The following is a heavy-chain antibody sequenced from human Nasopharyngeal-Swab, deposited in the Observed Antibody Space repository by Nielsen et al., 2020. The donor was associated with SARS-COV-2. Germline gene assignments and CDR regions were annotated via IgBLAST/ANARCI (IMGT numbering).Heavy chain of an antibody. D-gene: IGHD3-10*01. Sequence: GESLKISCAASGFTFNNYAMSWVRQAPGKGLEWVSYISSSSSTIYYADSVKGRFTISRDNAKNSLYLQMNSLRAEDTAVYYCARGVTLVRGGLGMDVWGQGTTVTVSS. V-gene: IGHV3-48*04. CDR1: GFTFNNYA. CDR2: ISSSSSTI. J-gene: IGHJ6*02. CDR3: ARGVTLVRGGLGMDV.